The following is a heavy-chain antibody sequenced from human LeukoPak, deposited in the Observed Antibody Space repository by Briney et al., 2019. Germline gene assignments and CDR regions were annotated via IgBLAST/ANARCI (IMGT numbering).Heavy chain of an antibody. CDR3: ATGRTKKY. D-gene: IGHD2-8*01. V-gene: IGHV3-7*01. J-gene: IGHJ4*02. Sequence: GGSLRLSCVASGFTFSNYWMNWVRQAPGERPEWVANIREDGSEKYYVDSVKGRFTISRDNAKNSLYLQMNSLRAEDTAVYYCATGRTKKYWGQGTLVTVSS. CDR1: GFTFSNYW. CDR2: IREDGSEK.